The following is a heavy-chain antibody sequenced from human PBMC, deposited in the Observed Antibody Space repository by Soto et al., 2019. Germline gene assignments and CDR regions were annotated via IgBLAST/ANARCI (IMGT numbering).Heavy chain of an antibody. V-gene: IGHV1-18*01. Sequence: ASVKVSCKPSGYTFTNDAIHWVRQAPGQILEWMGLISAYNGNTNYAQKLQGRVTMTTDTSTSTAYMELRSLRSDDTAVYYCARDQAGYGMDVWGQGTTVTVSS. CDR3: ARDQAGYGMDV. J-gene: IGHJ6*02. CDR2: ISAYNGNT. CDR1: GYTFTNDA.